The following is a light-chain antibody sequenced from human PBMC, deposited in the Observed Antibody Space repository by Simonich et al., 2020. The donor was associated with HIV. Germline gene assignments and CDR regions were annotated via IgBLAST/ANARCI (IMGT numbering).Light chain of an antibody. CDR3: QSYDSTNRV. J-gene: IGLJ3*02. CDR2: ADN. CDR1: SGTIATNY. Sequence: NFMLTQPHSVSESPGKTVNISCTRSSGTIATNYVQWYQQRPGSAPTTVIYADNQRPSGVPDRFSGSIDTSSNSASLTISGLKTEDEADYYCQSYDSTNRVFGGGTKLTVL. V-gene: IGLV6-57*03.